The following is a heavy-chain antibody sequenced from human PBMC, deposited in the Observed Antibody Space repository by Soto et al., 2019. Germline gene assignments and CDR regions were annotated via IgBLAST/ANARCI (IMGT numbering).Heavy chain of an antibody. CDR1: GGSISSSNW. J-gene: IGHJ4*02. Sequence: PSETLSLTCAVSGGSISSSNWWSWVRKPPGKGLEWIGEIYHSGSTNYNPSLKSRVTISVDKSKNQFSLKLSSVTAADTAVYYCARDPVQYRSSWLGYFDYWGQGTLVTVSS. CDR3: ARDPVQYRSSWLGYFDY. V-gene: IGHV4-4*02. D-gene: IGHD6-13*01. CDR2: IYHSGST.